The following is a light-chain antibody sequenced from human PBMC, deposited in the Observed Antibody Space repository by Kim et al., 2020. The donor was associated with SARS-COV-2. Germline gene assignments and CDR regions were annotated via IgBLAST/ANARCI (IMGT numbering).Light chain of an antibody. CDR1: QSVRSNY. Sequence: EIVLTQSPGTLSLSPGERATLSCRASQSVRSNYLAWYQQKPGQAPRLLIYGASSRATGIPDRFSGSGSETDFTLTISRLEPEDFAVYYCQQYGNSPLTFGPGTKVDIK. CDR3: QQYGNSPLT. V-gene: IGKV3-20*01. CDR2: GAS. J-gene: IGKJ3*01.